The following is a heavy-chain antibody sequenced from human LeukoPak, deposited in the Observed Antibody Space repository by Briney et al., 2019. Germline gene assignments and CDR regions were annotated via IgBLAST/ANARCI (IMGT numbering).Heavy chain of an antibody. CDR2: ISYDASNK. Sequence: GGSLRLSCAASEFTFSSYAMHWVRQAPGKGLEWVALISYDASNKYYADSVKGRFTISRDNSKNTLYLQLNSLRTEDTAVYYCARGARGSGWRVFDIWGQGTMVTVSS. D-gene: IGHD6-19*01. CDR3: ARGARGSGWRVFDI. V-gene: IGHV3-30*04. CDR1: EFTFSSYA. J-gene: IGHJ3*02.